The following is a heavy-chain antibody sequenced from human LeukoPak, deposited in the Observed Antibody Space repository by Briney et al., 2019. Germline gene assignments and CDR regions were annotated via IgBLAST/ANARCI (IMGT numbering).Heavy chain of an antibody. CDR2: IYYTGSI. CDR3: AKTDSYGYYFDY. CDR1: GYSLSSPNW. V-gene: IGHV4-28*05. Sequence: PSETLSLTCAVSGYSLSSPNWWGWVRQPPGKGLEWIGYIYYTGSIYYNPSLKSRVTMSVDTSKNQFSLKLSSVTAVDTAVYYCAKTDSYGYYFDYWGQGALVTVSS. J-gene: IGHJ4*02. D-gene: IGHD5-18*01.